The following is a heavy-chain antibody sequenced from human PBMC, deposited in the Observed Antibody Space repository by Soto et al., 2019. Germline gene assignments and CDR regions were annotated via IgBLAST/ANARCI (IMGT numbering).Heavy chain of an antibody. CDR3: AKDNYGSGSYYNPKRLGTYYYGMHV. Sequence: GGSLRLSCAASGFTFSSYAMSWVRQAPGKGLEWVSAISGSGGSTYYADSVKGRFTISRDNSKNTLYLQMNSLRAEDTAVYYCAKDNYGSGSYYNPKRLGTYYYGMHVWGQGTRVTVSS. CDR2: ISGSGGST. D-gene: IGHD3-10*01. J-gene: IGHJ6*02. V-gene: IGHV3-23*01. CDR1: GFTFSSYA.